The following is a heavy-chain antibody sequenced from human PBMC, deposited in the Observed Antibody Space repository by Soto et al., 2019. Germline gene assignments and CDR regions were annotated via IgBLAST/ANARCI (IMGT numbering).Heavy chain of an antibody. CDR2: IYYSGST. V-gene: IGHV4-39*01. D-gene: IGHD3-9*01. CDR1: GGSISSSSYY. J-gene: IGHJ4*02. Sequence: LQLQESGPGLVKPSETLSRTCTVSGGSISSSSYYWGWIRQPPGKGLAWIGNIYYSGSTYYNPSLKSRATISIDTAKNQFYLKLSSVTAADASVYSCASQEGGLQFFDWLLGQFVYWGQGTLVTVSS. CDR3: ASQEGGLQFFDWLLGQFVY.